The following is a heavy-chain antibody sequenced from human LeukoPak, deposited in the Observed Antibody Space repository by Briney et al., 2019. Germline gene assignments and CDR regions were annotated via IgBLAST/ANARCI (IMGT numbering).Heavy chain of an antibody. Sequence: GGSLRLSCAASGFIFSTYGMYWVRQAPGKGLEWVAFIRHDGSIKNYADSVKGRFTISRDNSKNTLYLQMNSLRAEDTAVYYCAGQRAMYYYGSGSYYSPPSYYYYYGMDVWGQGTTVTVSS. D-gene: IGHD3-10*01. CDR1: GFIFSTYG. J-gene: IGHJ6*02. V-gene: IGHV3-30*02. CDR2: IRHDGSIK. CDR3: AGQRAMYYYGSGSYYSPPSYYYYYGMDV.